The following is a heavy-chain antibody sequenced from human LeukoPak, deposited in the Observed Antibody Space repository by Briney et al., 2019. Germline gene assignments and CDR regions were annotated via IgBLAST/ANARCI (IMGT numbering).Heavy chain of an antibody. D-gene: IGHD6-19*01. V-gene: IGHV4-59*01. J-gene: IGHJ6*02. Sequence: SETLSLTCTVSGGSISRYYWSWIRQPPGKGLEWIGYIYNSGSTNYNPSLKSRVTISIDTSKSQFSLKLRSVTAADTAVYYCARHSSQDSSGWYNLFGAVIMWDVWGQGTTVTVSS. CDR2: IYNSGST. CDR3: ARHSSQDSSGWYNLFGAVIMWDV. CDR1: GGSISRYY.